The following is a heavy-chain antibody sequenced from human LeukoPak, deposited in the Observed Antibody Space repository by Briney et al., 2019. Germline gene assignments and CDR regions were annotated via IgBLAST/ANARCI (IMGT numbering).Heavy chain of an antibody. J-gene: IGHJ6*02. D-gene: IGHD4-17*01. CDR2: MNPNSGNT. Sequence: ASVKVSCKASGYTFTSYDINWVRQATGQGLEWMGWMNPNSGNTGYAQKFQGRVTMTRNTSISTASMELSSLRSEDTAVYYCARVADDDYGDYYYYGMDVWGQGTTVTVSS. V-gene: IGHV1-8*01. CDR3: ARVADDDYGDYYYYGMDV. CDR1: GYTFTSYD.